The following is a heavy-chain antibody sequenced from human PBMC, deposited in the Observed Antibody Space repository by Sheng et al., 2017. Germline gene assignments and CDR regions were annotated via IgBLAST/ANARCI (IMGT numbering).Heavy chain of an antibody. D-gene: IGHD3-3*01. CDR3: TRVQRFGQHDY. CDR2: IYGGGNT. CDR1: GFIVSSNY. V-gene: IGHV3-66*01. J-gene: IGHJ4*02. Sequence: EVQLVESGGGLVQPGGSLRLSCAASGFIVSSNYMSWVRQAPGKGLEWVSIIYGGGNTYYADSVKGRFTISRDSSENTLFLQMNSLRAEDTAVYYCTRVQRFGQHDYWGQGNLVTVSS.